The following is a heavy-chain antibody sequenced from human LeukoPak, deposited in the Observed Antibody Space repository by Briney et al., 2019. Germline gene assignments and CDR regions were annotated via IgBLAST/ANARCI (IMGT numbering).Heavy chain of an antibody. Sequence: PSETLSLTCTVSGYSISSDYYWGWIRQPPGKGLEWIGSIYYSGSTYYNPSLKSRVTISVDTSKNQFSLKLSSVTAADTAVYYCARARRGNGLRYFDWSYYFDYWGQGTLVTVSS. V-gene: IGHV4-38-2*02. CDR1: GYSISSDYY. CDR2: IYYSGST. J-gene: IGHJ4*02. CDR3: ARARRGNGLRYFDWSYYFDY. D-gene: IGHD3-9*01.